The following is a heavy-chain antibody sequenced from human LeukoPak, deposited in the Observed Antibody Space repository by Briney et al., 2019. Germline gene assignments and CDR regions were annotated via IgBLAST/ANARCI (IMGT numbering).Heavy chain of an antibody. V-gene: IGHV1-18*01. Sequence: ASVKVSCKASGYTFTSYGISWVRQAPGQGLEWMGWISAYNGNTNYAQKLQGRVTMTTDTSTSTAYMELRSLRSDDTAVYYCAREGPAARTADYYYYYYMDVWGKGTTVTVSS. D-gene: IGHD6-6*01. CDR2: ISAYNGNT. CDR3: AREGPAARTADYYYYYYMDV. CDR1: GYTFTSYG. J-gene: IGHJ6*03.